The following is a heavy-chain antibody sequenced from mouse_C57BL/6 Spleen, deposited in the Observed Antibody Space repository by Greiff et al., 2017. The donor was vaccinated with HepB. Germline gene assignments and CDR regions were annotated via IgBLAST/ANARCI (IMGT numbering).Heavy chain of an antibody. D-gene: IGHD4-1*01. CDR1: GFSLTSYG. Sequence: VKLVESGPGLVQPSQSLSITCTVSGFSLTSYGVHWVRQSPGKGLEWLGVIWSGGSTDYNAAFISRLSISKDNSKSQVFFKMNSLQADDTAIYYCARVWGNYYFDYWGQGTTLTVSS. V-gene: IGHV2-2*01. J-gene: IGHJ2*01. CDR2: IWSGGST. CDR3: ARVWGNYYFDY.